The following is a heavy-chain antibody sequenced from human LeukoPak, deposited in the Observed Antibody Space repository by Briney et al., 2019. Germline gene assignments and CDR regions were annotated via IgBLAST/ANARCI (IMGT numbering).Heavy chain of an antibody. V-gene: IGHV1-18*01. Sequence: GASVKVSCKASGYTFTSYGISWVRQAPGQGLEWVGWISAYNGNTNYAQKLQGRVTMTTDTSTSTAYMELRSLRSDDTAVYYCARSEYYYGSGSYYNPMEWFDPWGQGTLVTVSS. CDR2: ISAYNGNT. J-gene: IGHJ5*02. CDR1: GYTFTSYG. CDR3: ARSEYYYGSGSYYNPMEWFDP. D-gene: IGHD3-10*01.